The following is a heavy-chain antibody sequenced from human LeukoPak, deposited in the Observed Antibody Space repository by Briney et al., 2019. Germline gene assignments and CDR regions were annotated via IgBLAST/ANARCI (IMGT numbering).Heavy chain of an antibody. CDR2: INTNTGNP. D-gene: IGHD3-16*02. CDR1: GYTFTSYA. V-gene: IGHV7-4-1*02. J-gene: IGHJ4*02. CDR3: ARDSRPVYRSKDFDY. Sequence: GASVKVSCKASGYTFTSYAMNWVRQAPGQGLEWMGWINTNTGNPTYAQGFTGRYVFSLDTSVSTAYLQISSLKAEDTAVYYCARDSRPVYRSKDFDYWGQGTLVTVSS.